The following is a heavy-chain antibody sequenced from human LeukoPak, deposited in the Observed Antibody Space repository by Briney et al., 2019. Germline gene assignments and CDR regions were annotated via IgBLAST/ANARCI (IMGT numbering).Heavy chain of an antibody. D-gene: IGHD2-15*01. Sequence: GGSLRLSCAASGFTFSTYSMNWVRQAPGMGLEWVSSISSSSSYIYYADSVKGRFTISRDNAKNSLYPQMNSLRAEDTAVYYCASEVVVATTLDYWGQGTLVTVSS. J-gene: IGHJ4*02. CDR1: GFTFSTYS. V-gene: IGHV3-21*01. CDR2: ISSSSSYI. CDR3: ASEVVVATTLDY.